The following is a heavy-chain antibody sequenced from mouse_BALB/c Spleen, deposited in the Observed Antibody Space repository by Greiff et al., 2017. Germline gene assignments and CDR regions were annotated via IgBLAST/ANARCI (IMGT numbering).Heavy chain of an antibody. J-gene: IGHJ2*01. V-gene: IGHV5-12-1*01. Sequence: EVHLVESGGGLVKPGGSLKLSCAASGFAFSSYDMSWVRQTPEKRLEWVAYISSGGGSTYYPDTVKGRFTISRDNAKNTLYLQMSSLKSEDTAMYYCARRRDYGSSYVAFDYWGQGTTLTVSS. D-gene: IGHD1-1*01. CDR2: ISSGGGST. CDR3: ARRRDYGSSYVAFDY. CDR1: GFAFSSYD.